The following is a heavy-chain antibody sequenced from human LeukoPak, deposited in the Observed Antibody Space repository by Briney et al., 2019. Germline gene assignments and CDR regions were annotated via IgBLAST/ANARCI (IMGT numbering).Heavy chain of an antibody. V-gene: IGHV1-8*03. CDR1: GYTFTSYD. Sequence: ASVKVSCKASGYTFTSYDINWVRQATGQGLEWMGWMNPNSGNTGYAQKFQGRVTITRNTSISTAYMELRSLRSDDTAVYYCARSSGSYSHFGYWGQGTLVTVSS. CDR3: ARSSGSYSHFGY. D-gene: IGHD1-26*01. CDR2: MNPNSGNT. J-gene: IGHJ4*02.